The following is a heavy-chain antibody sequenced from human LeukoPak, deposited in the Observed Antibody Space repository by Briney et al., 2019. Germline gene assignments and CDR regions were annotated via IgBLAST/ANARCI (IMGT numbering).Heavy chain of an antibody. Sequence: SETLSLTCGLSEYHVWFHHAWAWIRQPPGKGLEWIGSVYHSGNNYYNPSLKSRVTMSPDTSNNQISLNLTSVTASDTAVYFWVGFNSGTYYFDSWGQGTLVTVSS. V-gene: IGHV4-38-2*01. D-gene: IGHD1-26*01. CDR1: EYHVWFHHA. CDR3: VGFNSGTYYFDS. CDR2: VYHSGNN. J-gene: IGHJ4*02.